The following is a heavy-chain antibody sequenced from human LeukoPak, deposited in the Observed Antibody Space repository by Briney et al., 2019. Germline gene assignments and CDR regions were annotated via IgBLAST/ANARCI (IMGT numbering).Heavy chain of an antibody. D-gene: IGHD1-26*01. Sequence: GASVKVSCKAFGYTFTSNYMHWVRQAPGQGPEWMGVISPSGGSTTYAQKFQGRVTLTRDMSTSTDYLELSSLRSEDTAVYYCARDPSWELPFYYYYMDVWGKGTTVTISS. CDR3: ARDPSWELPFYYYYMDV. V-gene: IGHV1-46*01. J-gene: IGHJ6*03. CDR1: GYTFTSNY. CDR2: ISPSGGST.